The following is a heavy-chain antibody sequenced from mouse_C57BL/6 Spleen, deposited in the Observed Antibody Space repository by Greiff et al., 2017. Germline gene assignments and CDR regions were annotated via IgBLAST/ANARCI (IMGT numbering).Heavy chain of an antibody. Sequence: EVHLVESGPELVKPGASVKISCKASGYSFTGYYMNWVKQSPEKSLEWIGEINPSTGGTTYNQKFKAKATLTVDKSSSTAYMQLKSLTSEDSAVYYCARSDYGYDRDFDYWGQGTTLTVSS. CDR2: INPSTGGT. D-gene: IGHD2-2*01. J-gene: IGHJ2*01. CDR1: GYSFTGYY. CDR3: ARSDYGYDRDFDY. V-gene: IGHV1-42*01.